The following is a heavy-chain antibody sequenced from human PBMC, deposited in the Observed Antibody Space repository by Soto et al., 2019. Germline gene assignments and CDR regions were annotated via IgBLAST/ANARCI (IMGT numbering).Heavy chain of an antibody. CDR1: GFTFSGYY. D-gene: IGHD1-26*01. CDR2: ISSSGYTV. CDR3: ARVSSYCFDR. Sequence: PGGSLRLSCAASGFTFSGYYMSWIRQAPGKGLECISYISSSGYTVNYADSVKGRFTISRDNAKNSLYLQMNSLRAEDTAVYYCARVSSYCFDRWGQGTLVTVSS. J-gene: IGHJ5*02. V-gene: IGHV3-11*01.